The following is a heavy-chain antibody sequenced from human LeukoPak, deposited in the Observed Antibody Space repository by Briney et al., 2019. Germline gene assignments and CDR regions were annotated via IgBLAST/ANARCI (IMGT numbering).Heavy chain of an antibody. CDR3: AELGITMIGGV. CDR1: GFTFSDHY. Sequence: GGSLRLSCAAFGFTFSDHYMNWVRQAPGKGLEWVSYISSSGSTIYYADSVKGRFTISRDNAKNSLYLQMNSLRAEDTAVYYCAELGITMIGGVWGKGTTVTISS. V-gene: IGHV3-11*04. CDR2: ISSSGSTI. J-gene: IGHJ6*04. D-gene: IGHD3-10*02.